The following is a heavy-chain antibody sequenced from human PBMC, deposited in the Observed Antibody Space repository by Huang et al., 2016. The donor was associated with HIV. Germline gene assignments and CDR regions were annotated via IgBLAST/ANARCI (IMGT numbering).Heavy chain of an antibody. CDR3: ARWMSSGSYYYFDF. D-gene: IGHD1-26*01. Sequence: ELQLVQSGAEVKKPGESLKISCKGSENNFNTYWIGWVRPMPGKGLEWMGIIHPVDSDPRYSPSFRGQVTFSADKSSNTAYLQWTYLKASDTAMYYCARWMSSGSYYYFDFWGQGTLVTVSS. CDR2: IHPVDSDP. J-gene: IGHJ4*02. CDR1: ENNFNTYW. V-gene: IGHV5-51*01.